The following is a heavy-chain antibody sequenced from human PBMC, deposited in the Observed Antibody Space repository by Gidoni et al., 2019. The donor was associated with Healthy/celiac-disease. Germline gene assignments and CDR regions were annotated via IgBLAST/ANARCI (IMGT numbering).Heavy chain of an antibody. CDR1: GGSISSGSYY. Sequence: QVQLQESGPGLVKPSQTLSPTCTASGGSISSGSYYWSWIRQPAGKGLEWSGRIYTSGSTNYNPSLKSRVTISVDTSKNQFSLKLSSVTAADTAVYYCARCGYYYYGMDVWGQGTTVTVSS. CDR3: ARCGYYYYGMDV. J-gene: IGHJ6*02. V-gene: IGHV4-61*02. CDR2: IYTSGST.